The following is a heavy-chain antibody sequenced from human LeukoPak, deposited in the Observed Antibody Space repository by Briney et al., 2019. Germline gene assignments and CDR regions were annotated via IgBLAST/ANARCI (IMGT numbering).Heavy chain of an antibody. V-gene: IGHV4-61*02. CDR1: GGSISSGSYY. Sequence: SETLSLTCTVSGGSISSGSYYWSWIRQPAGKGLEWIGRIYTSGSTNYNPSLKSRVTISVDTSKNQFSLKLSSVTAADTAVYYCARDTGLWRFDPWGQGTLVTVSS. D-gene: IGHD1-1*01. J-gene: IGHJ5*02. CDR2: IYTSGST. CDR3: ARDTGLWRFDP.